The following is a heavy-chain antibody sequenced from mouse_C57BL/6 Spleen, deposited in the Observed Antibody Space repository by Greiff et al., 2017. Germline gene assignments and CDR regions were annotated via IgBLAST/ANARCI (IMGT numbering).Heavy chain of an antibody. CDR1: GYTFTSYW. V-gene: IGHV1-72*01. Sequence: QVQLKQPGAELVKPGASVKLSCKASGYTFTSYWMHWVKQRPGRGLEWIGWIDPNSGGTKYNEKFKSKATLTVDKPSSTAYMQRSSLTSEDSAVYYCARDYSYWGYFGYWGQGTTLTVSS. CDR2: IDPNSGGT. CDR3: ARDYSYWGYFGY. J-gene: IGHJ2*01. D-gene: IGHD2-12*01.